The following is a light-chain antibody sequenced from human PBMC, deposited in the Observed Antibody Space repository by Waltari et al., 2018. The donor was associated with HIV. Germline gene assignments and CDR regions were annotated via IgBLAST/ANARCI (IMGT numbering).Light chain of an antibody. CDR3: SSYAGSNSWV. CDR2: EVN. V-gene: IGLV2-8*01. J-gene: IGLJ3*02. Sequence: QSALTQPPSASGSPGQSVTISCTGTSSEIGGYNYVSWYQQYPGKAPKVMIHEVNKRPSGVPDRFSGSKSGNTASLTVSGLPAEDEAYYYCSSYAGSNSWVFGGGTKLTVL. CDR1: SSEIGGYNY.